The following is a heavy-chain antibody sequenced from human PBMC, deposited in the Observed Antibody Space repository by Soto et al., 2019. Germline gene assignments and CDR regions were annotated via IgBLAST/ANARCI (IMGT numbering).Heavy chain of an antibody. CDR2: IYPGDSDT. V-gene: IGHV5-51*01. CDR3: ARLPTTVTSRGYYYYGRDV. Sequence: CESLKFSCKGSGYSFSSYLIGWVRQMPGNGLQWMGIIYPGDSDTRYSPSFQGHVTISADKSISTAYLQWSSLKASDTAMYYCARLPTTVTSRGYYYYGRDVWGQGTTVAVS. D-gene: IGHD4-4*01. CDR1: GYSFSSYL. J-gene: IGHJ6*02.